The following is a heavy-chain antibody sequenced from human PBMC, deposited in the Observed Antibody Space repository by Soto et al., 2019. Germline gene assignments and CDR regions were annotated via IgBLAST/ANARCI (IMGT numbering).Heavy chain of an antibody. CDR3: ARDQETSGERAYYYYGMDV. J-gene: IGHJ6*02. CDR2: IYYSGST. D-gene: IGHD6-19*01. Sequence: KTSETLSLTCTVSGGSISSGAYYWSWIRQHPGKGLEWIGYIYYSGSTYYNPSLKSRVTISVDTSKNQFSLKLSSVTAADTAVYYCARDQETSGERAYYYYGMDVWGQGTTVTVSS. V-gene: IGHV4-31*03. CDR1: GGSISSGAYY.